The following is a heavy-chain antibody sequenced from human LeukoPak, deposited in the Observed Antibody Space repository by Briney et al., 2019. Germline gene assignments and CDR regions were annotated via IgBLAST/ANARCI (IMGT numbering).Heavy chain of an antibody. V-gene: IGHV1-18*01. J-gene: IGHJ4*02. Sequence: GASVKVSCKASGYTFTTYGIIWVRQAPGQGLEWMGWISAYNGNTNYAQYFQGRVTMTTDTSTNTAFMDLRSLRSDDTAVYYCARTSESGWREFDYWGQGTLVTVSS. CDR2: ISAYNGNT. CDR3: ARTSESGWREFDY. D-gene: IGHD6-19*01. CDR1: GYTFTTYG.